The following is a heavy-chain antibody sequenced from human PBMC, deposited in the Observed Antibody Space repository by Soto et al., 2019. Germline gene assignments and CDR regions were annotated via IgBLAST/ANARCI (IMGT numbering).Heavy chain of an antibody. D-gene: IGHD3-10*01. CDR2: IYFSGST. CDR1: GGSISSGGYY. J-gene: IGHJ4*02. Sequence: SETLSLTCTVSGGSISSGGYYWSWIRQHPGKGLEWIGYIYFSGSTYYNPSLKSRVTISVDTSKNQFSLKLSSVTAADTAVYYCARDSLESAGFDYWGQGTLVTVSS. CDR3: ARDSLESAGFDY. V-gene: IGHV4-31*03.